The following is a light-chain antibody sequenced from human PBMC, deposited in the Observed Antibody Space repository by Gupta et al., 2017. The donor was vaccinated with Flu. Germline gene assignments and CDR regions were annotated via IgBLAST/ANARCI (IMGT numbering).Light chain of an antibody. CDR3: PAGDTSSNRGV. CDR1: NVGSNS. J-gene: IGLJ3*02. Sequence: GKKGKNTGGATNVGSNSVCWYQPTPAPAPMLLFYNDSRRHSGIPERFSGSNYATTATMTTSRVQAGEEADYYCPAGDTSSNRGVFGGGTKLTVL. CDR2: NDS. V-gene: IGLV3-21*03.